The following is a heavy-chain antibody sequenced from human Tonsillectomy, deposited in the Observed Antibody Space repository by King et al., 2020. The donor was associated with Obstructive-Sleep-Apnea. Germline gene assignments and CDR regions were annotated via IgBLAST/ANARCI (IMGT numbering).Heavy chain of an antibody. J-gene: IGHJ4*02. CDR2: IYYSGST. D-gene: IGHD3-22*01. CDR3: ARLAGYDYPFDY. Sequence: HVQLQESGPGLVEPSETLSLTCTVSVGSISTYYWSWIRQPPGKGLEWVGYIYYSGSTNNTPSLKSRVTISVDTSKNQFSLKLSSVTAADAAVYYCARLAGYDYPFDYWGQGTLSPSPQ. V-gene: IGHV4-59*08. CDR1: VGSISTYY.